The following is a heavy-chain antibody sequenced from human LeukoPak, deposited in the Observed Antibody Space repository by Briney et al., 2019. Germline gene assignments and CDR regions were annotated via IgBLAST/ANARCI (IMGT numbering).Heavy chain of an antibody. J-gene: IGHJ4*02. Sequence: SETLSLTCTVSGGSMSSYYWSWIRQPPGKGLEWIGEINHSGSTNYNPSLKSRVTISVDTSKNQFSLKLSSVTAADTAVYYCARLQLAEKNDYWGQGTLVTVSS. V-gene: IGHV4-34*01. CDR3: ARLQLAEKNDY. CDR2: INHSGST. CDR1: GGSMSSYY. D-gene: IGHD6-6*01.